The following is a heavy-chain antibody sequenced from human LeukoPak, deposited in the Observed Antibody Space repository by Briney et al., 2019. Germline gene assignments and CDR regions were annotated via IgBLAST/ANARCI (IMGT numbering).Heavy chain of an antibody. V-gene: IGHV3-48*03. CDR2: ISRSGSIK. J-gene: IGHJ4*02. CDR3: ARLHDYGDYEAY. Sequence: GGSLRLSCVAFGFTFSSYEMNWVRQAPGKGLEWVSYISRSGSIKYYADSVKGRFTISRDNAKNSLYLQMNSLRAEDTAVYYCARLHDYGDYEAYWGQGTLVTVS. D-gene: IGHD4-17*01. CDR1: GFTFSSYE.